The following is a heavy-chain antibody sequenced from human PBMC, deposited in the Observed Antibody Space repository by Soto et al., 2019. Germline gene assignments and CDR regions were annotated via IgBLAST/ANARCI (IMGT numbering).Heavy chain of an antibody. CDR1: GFTFSSYG. Sequence: GGSLRLSCAASGFTFSSYGMHWVRQAPGKGLEWVAVIWYDGSNKYYADSVKGRFTISRDNSKNTLYLQMNSLRAEDTAVYYCAREYGRGLLLYYYGMDVWGQGTTVTVSS. CDR2: IWYDGSNK. D-gene: IGHD3-22*01. V-gene: IGHV3-33*01. CDR3: AREYGRGLLLYYYGMDV. J-gene: IGHJ6*02.